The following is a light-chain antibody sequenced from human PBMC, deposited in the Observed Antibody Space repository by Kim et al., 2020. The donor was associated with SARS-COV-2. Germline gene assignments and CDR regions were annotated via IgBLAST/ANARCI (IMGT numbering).Light chain of an antibody. CDR2: LNSDGSH. J-gene: IGLJ3*02. Sequence: QLVLTQSPSASASLGASVKPTCTLSSGHSSYAIAWHQQQPEKGPRYLMKLNSDGSHSKGDGIPDRFSGSSSGAERYLTISSLQSEDEADYYCQTWGTGGWVFGGGTQLTVL. V-gene: IGLV4-69*01. CDR1: SGHSSYA. CDR3: QTWGTGGWV.